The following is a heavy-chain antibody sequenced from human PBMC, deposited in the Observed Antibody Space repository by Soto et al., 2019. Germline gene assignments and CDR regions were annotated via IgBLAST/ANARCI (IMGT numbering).Heavy chain of an antibody. V-gene: IGHV3-30*18. J-gene: IGHJ4*01. Sequence: QVKLVEFGGAVVQSGRSLRLSCTASSFRFSAYGMHWVRQAPGKGPEWVALISDDGKTQFFTESVEGRFTISRDNSRNTLYLQMNRLRPEDTAVYYCVKGGYKTGWPPFDHWGHGTRVTVSS. CDR1: SFRFSAYG. CDR3: VKGGYKTGWPPFDH. D-gene: IGHD6-19*01. CDR2: ISDDGKTQ.